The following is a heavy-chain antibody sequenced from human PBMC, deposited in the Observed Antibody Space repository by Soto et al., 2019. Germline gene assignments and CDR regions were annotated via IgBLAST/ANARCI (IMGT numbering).Heavy chain of an antibody. J-gene: IGHJ4*02. CDR1: GGSISSGDYY. V-gene: IGHV4-30-4*01. CDR3: ASSNWQFYFDY. CDR2: IYYSGST. D-gene: IGHD7-27*01. Sequence: LSLTCTVSGGSISSGDYYWSWIRQPPGKGLEWIGYIYYSGSTYYNPSLKSRVTISVDTSKNQFSLKLSSVTAADTAVYYCASSNWQFYFDYWGQGTLVTVSS.